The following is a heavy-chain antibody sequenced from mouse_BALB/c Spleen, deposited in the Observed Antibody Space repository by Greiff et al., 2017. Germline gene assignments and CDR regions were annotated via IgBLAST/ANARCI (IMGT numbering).Heavy chain of an antibody. CDR2: ISYSGST. Sequence: VQLQQSGPGLVKPSQSLSLTCTVTGYSITSDYAWNWIRQFPGNKLEWMGYISYSGSTSYNPSLKSRISITRDTSKNQFFLQLNSVTTEDTATYYCASGGSWFAYWGQGTLVTVSA. CDR1: GYSITSDYA. J-gene: IGHJ3*01. CDR3: ASGGSWFAY. V-gene: IGHV3-2*02.